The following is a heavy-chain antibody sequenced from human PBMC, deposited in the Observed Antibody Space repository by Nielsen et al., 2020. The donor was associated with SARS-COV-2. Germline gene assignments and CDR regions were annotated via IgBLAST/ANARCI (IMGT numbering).Heavy chain of an antibody. CDR2: ISFDGSQE. V-gene: IGHV3-30-3*01. D-gene: IGHD2-21*02. CDR3: ARESETFSLRPRYFDY. Sequence: GESLKISCAASEFTFSEYAMHWVRQVPGKGLEPVAVISFDGSQENYADSVKGRFTISRDNSRNTLFLQMNTVRHEDTAVYYCARESETFSLRPRYFDYWGQGALVTVSS. CDR1: EFTFSEYA. J-gene: IGHJ4*02.